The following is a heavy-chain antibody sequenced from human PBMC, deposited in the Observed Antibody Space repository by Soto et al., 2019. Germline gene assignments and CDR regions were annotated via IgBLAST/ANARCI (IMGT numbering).Heavy chain of an antibody. J-gene: IGHJ4*02. CDR1: GYTFTSYG. Sequence: ASVKVSCKASGYTFTSYGISWGRQAPGQGLEWMGWISVKNGNTNYAQKLQGRVTMTTDTSTGTAYMELRSLRSDDTAVYYCARVGATDSYFDYWGQGTLVTVSS. CDR2: ISVKNGNT. V-gene: IGHV1-18*01. D-gene: IGHD1-26*01. CDR3: ARVGATDSYFDY.